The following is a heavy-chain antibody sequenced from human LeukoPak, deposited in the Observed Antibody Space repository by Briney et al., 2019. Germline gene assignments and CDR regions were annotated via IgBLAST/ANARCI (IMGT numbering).Heavy chain of an antibody. Sequence: PGGSLRLSCAASGFTFSSNSMNWVRQAPGKGLEWLSYISSSSSTKHYADSVKGRFTISRDNAKNSLYLQMSSLRDEDTAVYYCARDGVGAAVDYWGQGTLVAVSS. CDR1: GFTFSSNS. CDR3: ARDGVGAAVDY. CDR2: ISSSSSTK. D-gene: IGHD1-26*01. V-gene: IGHV3-48*02. J-gene: IGHJ4*02.